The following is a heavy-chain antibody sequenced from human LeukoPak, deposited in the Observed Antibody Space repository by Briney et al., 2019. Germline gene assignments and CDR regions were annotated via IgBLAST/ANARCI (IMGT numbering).Heavy chain of an antibody. CDR2: ISGSGGST. V-gene: IGHV3-23*01. Sequence: GGSLRLSCAASGFTFSSYAMSWVRQAPGKGLEWVSAISGSGGSTYYADSVKGRFTISRDNSKNTLYLQMNSLRAEDTAVYYCAKDVRFWSGYCPDYWGQGTLVTVSS. CDR1: GFTFSSYA. J-gene: IGHJ4*02. D-gene: IGHD3-3*01. CDR3: AKDVRFWSGYCPDY.